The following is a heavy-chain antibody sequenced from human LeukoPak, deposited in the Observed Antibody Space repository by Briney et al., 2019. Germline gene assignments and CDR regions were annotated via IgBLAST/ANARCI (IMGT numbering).Heavy chain of an antibody. CDR3: ARDVEQWLGTQVGYFDY. D-gene: IGHD6-19*01. J-gene: IGHJ4*02. CDR1: GFTFSSYS. CDR2: ISSSSSYI. Sequence: PGGSLRLSCAASGFTFSSYSMNWVRQAPGKGLEWVSSISSSSSYIYYADSVKGRFTISRDNAKNSLYLQMNSLRAEDTAVYYCARDVEQWLGTQVGYFDYWGQGTLVTVSS. V-gene: IGHV3-21*01.